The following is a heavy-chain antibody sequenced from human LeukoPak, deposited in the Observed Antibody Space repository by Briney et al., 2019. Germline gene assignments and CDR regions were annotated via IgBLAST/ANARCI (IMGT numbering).Heavy chain of an antibody. CDR1: GFTFSSTG. CDR3: AKEGLRFFDF. CDR2: ISYDGSSK. Sequence: GKSLRLSCTASGFTFSSTGMHWVRQAPGKRLEWVASISYDGSSKKYVDSVKGRFTISRDNSKRTLYLQMNSLRSEDTAVYYCAKEGLRFFDFWGQGTLVTVSS. J-gene: IGHJ4*02. D-gene: IGHD5-12*01. V-gene: IGHV3-30*18.